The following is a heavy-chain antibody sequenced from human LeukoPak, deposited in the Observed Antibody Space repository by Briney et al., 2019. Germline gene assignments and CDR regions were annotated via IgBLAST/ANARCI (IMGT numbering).Heavy chain of an antibody. CDR1: GFTFSSYA. J-gene: IGHJ6*04. V-gene: IGHV3-30*04. D-gene: IGHD6-19*01. CDR3: ARDLAGARGYYYYGMDV. Sequence: GGSLRLSCAASGFTFSSYAMHWVRQAPGKGLEWVAVISYDGSNTSYADSVKGRFTISRDNSKNTLYLQMNSLRAEDTAVYYCARDLAGARGYYYYGMDVWGKGTTVTVSS. CDR2: ISYDGSNT.